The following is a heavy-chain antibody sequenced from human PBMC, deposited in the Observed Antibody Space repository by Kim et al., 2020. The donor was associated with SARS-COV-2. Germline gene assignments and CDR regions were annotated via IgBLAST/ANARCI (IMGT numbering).Heavy chain of an antibody. CDR3: ARMGPTTAYDY. CDR2: DK. J-gene: IGHJ4*02. D-gene: IGHD4-17*01. Sequence: DKYYSTSLKTRLTISKDTSKNQVVLTMTNMDPVDTATYYCARMGPTTAYDYWGQGTLVTVSS. V-gene: IGHV2-70*01.